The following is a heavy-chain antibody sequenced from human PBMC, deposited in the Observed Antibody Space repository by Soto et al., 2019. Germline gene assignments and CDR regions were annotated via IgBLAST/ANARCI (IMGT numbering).Heavy chain of an antibody. CDR3: ARESEDLTSNFDY. J-gene: IGHJ4*02. Sequence: PGGSLRLSCAASGFTFTRYSMNWVRQAPGKGLEWVSSISSTTNYIYYGDSMKGRFTISRDNAKNSMYLEMNSLRAEDTAVYYCARESEDLTSNFDYWGQGTLVTVSS. CDR2: ISSTTNYI. D-gene: IGHD3-10*01. CDR1: GFTFTRYS. V-gene: IGHV3-21*06.